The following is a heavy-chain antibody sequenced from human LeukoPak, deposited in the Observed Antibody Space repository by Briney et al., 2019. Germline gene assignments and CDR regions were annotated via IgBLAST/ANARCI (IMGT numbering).Heavy chain of an antibody. CDR1: GFTFWSYS. CDR3: AGDYYNISSGAGPNAFDI. Sequence: GGSLRLSCAASGFTFWSYSMNWVRQAPGKGLERVSPISSGSNYIYYADSVKGRFTISRDNAKNSLYLQMNSLRAEDTAVYYCAGDYYNISSGAGPNAFDIWGQGTMVTVSS. D-gene: IGHD3-10*01. J-gene: IGHJ3*02. V-gene: IGHV3-21*01. CDR2: ISSGSNYI.